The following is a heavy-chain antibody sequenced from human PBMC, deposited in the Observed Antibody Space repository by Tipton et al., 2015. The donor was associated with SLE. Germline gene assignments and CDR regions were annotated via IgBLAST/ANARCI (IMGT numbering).Heavy chain of an antibody. Sequence: TLSLTCTVSGGSISSHYWSWIRQPPGKTLEWIGYIYSGGSTNYNPSLQSRVSISADTSKNQISLKSTSLTAADTAVYYCARLSFDYTSGWYIDYWGQGSLVTVSS. CDR2: IYSGGST. CDR3: ARLSFDYTSGWYIDY. CDR1: GGSISSHY. D-gene: IGHD6-19*01. V-gene: IGHV4-59*08. J-gene: IGHJ4*02.